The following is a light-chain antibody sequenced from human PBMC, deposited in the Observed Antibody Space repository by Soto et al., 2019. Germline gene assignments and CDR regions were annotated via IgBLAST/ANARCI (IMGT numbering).Light chain of an antibody. CDR1: QRVSSY. CDR3: QQRSNWPPMYT. J-gene: IGKJ2*01. V-gene: IGKV3-11*01. CDR2: DAS. Sequence: EIVLTQSPATLSLSPGERATLSCRASQRVSSYLAWYQQKPGQAPRLLIYDASNRATGIPARFSGSGSGTDFTLTISSLEPADFAVYYCQQRSNWPPMYTFGQGTKLEIK.